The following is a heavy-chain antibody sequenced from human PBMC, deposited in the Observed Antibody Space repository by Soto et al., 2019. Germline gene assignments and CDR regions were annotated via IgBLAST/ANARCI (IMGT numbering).Heavy chain of an antibody. CDR3: ARDRTIAAAGPKWFDP. D-gene: IGHD6-13*01. V-gene: IGHV1-18*01. CDR1: GYTFTSYG. J-gene: IGHJ5*02. CDR2: ISAYNGNT. Sequence: ASVKVSCKASGYTFTSYGISWVRQAPGQGLEWMGWISAYNGNTNYAQKLQGRVTMTTDTSTSTAYMELRSLRSDDTAVYYCARDRTIAAAGPKWFDPWGQGTLVTVSS.